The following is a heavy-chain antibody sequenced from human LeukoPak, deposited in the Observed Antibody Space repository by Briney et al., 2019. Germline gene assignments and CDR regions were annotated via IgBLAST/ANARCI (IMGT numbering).Heavy chain of an antibody. CDR3: ARHPAAPYYYGSGSVV. D-gene: IGHD3-10*01. CDR2: IYPGDSDT. CDR1: GYSFTSYW. Sequence: GESLKISCKGSGYSFTSYWIGWVRQMPGKGLEWMGIIYPGDSDTRYSPSFQGQVTISADKSISTAYLQWSSLKASDTAMYYCARHPAAPYYYGSGSVVWGQGTLVTVSS. J-gene: IGHJ4*02. V-gene: IGHV5-51*01.